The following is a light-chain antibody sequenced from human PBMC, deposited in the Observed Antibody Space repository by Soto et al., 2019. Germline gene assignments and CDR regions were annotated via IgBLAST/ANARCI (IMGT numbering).Light chain of an antibody. J-gene: IGKJ4*01. CDR1: QTVSSP. CDR2: EAS. CDR3: QQHINWPLT. V-gene: IGKV3-11*01. Sequence: EIVLTQSPATLSLSPRERATHSCRASQTVSSPLAWYQQKPGQAPRLLIYEASNRATGIPARFSGSGSGADFTLTISSLEPEDFALYYCQQHINWPLTFGGATKVDSK.